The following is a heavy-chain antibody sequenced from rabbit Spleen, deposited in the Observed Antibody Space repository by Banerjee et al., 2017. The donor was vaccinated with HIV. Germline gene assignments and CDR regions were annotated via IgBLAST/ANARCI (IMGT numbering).Heavy chain of an antibody. Sequence: QSLEESGGGLVQPEGSLALTCTASGFSFSSSDYMCWVRQAPGKGPEWIAYIYPGFGIRNYANSVKGRFTISSDNAQNTVFLQMTSLTASDTASYFCARDLYSSGWGALSYGLDLWGQGTLVT. CDR2: IYPGFGIR. CDR1: GFSFSSSDY. D-gene: IGHD4-1*01. CDR3: ARDLYSSGWGALSYGLDL. V-gene: IGHV1S40*01. J-gene: IGHJ3*01.